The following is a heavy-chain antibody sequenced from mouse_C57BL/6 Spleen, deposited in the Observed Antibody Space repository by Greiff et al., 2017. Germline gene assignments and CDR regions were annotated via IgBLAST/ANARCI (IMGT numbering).Heavy chain of an antibody. CDR1: GFTFTDYY. CDR3: ARYIAPSDSLGY. D-gene: IGHD6-2*01. J-gene: IGHJ4*01. Sequence: EVQLQESGGGLVQPGGSLSLSCAASGFTFTDYYMSWVRQPPGKALEWLGFIRNKANGYTTEYSASVKGRFTISRDNSQSILYLQMNALRAEDSATYYCARYIAPSDSLGYWGQGTSVTVSS. V-gene: IGHV7-3*01. CDR2: IRNKANGYTT.